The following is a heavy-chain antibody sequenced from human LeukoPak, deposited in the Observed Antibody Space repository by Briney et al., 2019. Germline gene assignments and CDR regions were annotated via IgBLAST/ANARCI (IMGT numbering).Heavy chain of an antibody. D-gene: IGHD5-24*01. CDR2: SDPEDGER. CDR1: GKTLTDLS. Sequence: TSGTVSCTVSGKTLTDLSIHWLRRPPGQGLEWRGGSDPEDGERIYAQMFQGRVTMSEDTSIDTAYMELSSLRAEDTAVYYCVTGFRNMAVDDFDYWGQGTLVTVSP. V-gene: IGHV1-24*01. J-gene: IGHJ4*02. CDR3: VTGFRNMAVDDFDY.